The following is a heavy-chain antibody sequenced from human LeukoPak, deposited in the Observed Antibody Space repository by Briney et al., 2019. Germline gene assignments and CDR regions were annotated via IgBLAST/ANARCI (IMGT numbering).Heavy chain of an antibody. V-gene: IGHV3-23*01. CDR2: ISGSGGGSFGGTT. J-gene: IGHJ4*02. D-gene: IGHD3-10*01. CDR1: GFTFSNYA. Sequence: QSGGSLRLPCAVSGFTFSNYAMSWVRQAPEKGLEWVSAISGSGGGSFGGTTYHSDSVKGRFTISRDNSKNTLYLQMNSLRVEDTALSYCAKELGSWLEGGFAYWGQGTLVTVSS. CDR3: AKELGSWLEGGFAY.